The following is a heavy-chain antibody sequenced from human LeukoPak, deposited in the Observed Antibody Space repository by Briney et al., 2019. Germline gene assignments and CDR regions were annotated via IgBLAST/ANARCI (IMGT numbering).Heavy chain of an antibody. CDR1: GGSVSHSNW. V-gene: IGHV4-4*02. J-gene: IGHJ4*02. Sequence: SETLSLTCAVSGGSVSHSNWWTWVRQSPGKGLEWIGEVHPSEGTNYNPSLKSRVTISLDKSKNQFSLKLSSVTAADTAVYYCARASYSGRCFDYWGQGTLVTVSS. D-gene: IGHD1-26*01. CDR2: VHPSEGT. CDR3: ARASYSGRCFDY.